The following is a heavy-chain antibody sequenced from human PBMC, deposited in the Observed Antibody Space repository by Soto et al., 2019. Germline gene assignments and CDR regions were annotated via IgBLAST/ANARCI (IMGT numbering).Heavy chain of an antibody. V-gene: IGHV1-3*01. CDR1: GYTFTSYA. D-gene: IGHD5-12*01. Sequence: GASVKDSCKASGYTFTSYAMHWVRQAPGQRLEWMGWINAGNGNTKYSQKFQGRVTITRDTSASTAYMELSSLRSEDTAVYYCERESGLVRDPYYYYGMDVWGQGTTVTVSS. J-gene: IGHJ6*02. CDR3: ERESGLVRDPYYYYGMDV. CDR2: INAGNGNT.